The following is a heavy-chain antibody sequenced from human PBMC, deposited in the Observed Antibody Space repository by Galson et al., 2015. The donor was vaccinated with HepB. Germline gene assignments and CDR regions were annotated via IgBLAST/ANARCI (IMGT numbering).Heavy chain of an antibody. CDR3: ARAVRDCSGGSCHNYYGMDV. CDR2: IIPIFGTA. CDR1: GGTFSSYA. D-gene: IGHD2-15*01. V-gene: IGHV1-69*13. Sequence: SVKVSCKASGGTFSSYAISWVRQAPGQGLEWMGGIIPIFGTANYAQKFQGRVTITADESTSTAYMELSSLRSEDTAVYYCARAVRDCSGGSCHNYYGMDVWGQGTTVTVSS. J-gene: IGHJ6*02.